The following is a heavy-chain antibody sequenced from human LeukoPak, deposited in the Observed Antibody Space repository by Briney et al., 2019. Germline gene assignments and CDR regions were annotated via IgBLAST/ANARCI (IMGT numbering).Heavy chain of an antibody. D-gene: IGHD1-26*01. CDR1: GFTFSTYG. Sequence: GGSLRLSCAAAGFTFSTYGMSWVRQAPGKGLEWVSGMSGSGVSTYYADSVKGRFTISRDKSKNTLHLQMNSLRAEDTAVYYCAKFRSDRIVGGGMDIWGQGTTVTVSS. CDR2: MSGSGVST. J-gene: IGHJ6*02. CDR3: AKFRSDRIVGGGMDI. V-gene: IGHV3-23*01.